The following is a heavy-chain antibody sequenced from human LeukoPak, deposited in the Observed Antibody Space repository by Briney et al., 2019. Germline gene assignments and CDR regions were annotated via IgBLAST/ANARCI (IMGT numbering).Heavy chain of an antibody. CDR1: GGTFSSYT. CDR2: IIPILGIA. D-gene: IGHD6-19*01. CDR3: ARSGWTANWFDP. V-gene: IGHV1-69*02. J-gene: IGHJ5*02. Sequence: AASVKVSCKASGGTFSSYTISWVRQAPGQGLEWMGRIIPILGIANYAQKFQGRVTITADKSTSTAYMVLSSLRSEDTAVYYCARSGWTANWFDPWGQGTLVTVSS.